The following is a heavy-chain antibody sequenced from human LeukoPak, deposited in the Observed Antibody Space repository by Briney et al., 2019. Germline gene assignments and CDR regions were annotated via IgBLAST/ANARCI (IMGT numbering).Heavy chain of an antibody. Sequence: PGGSLRLSCAASGFTFSSYWMHWVRQAPGKGLVWVSRINTDGSSTSYADSVKGRFTISRDNAKNTLYLQMNSLRAEDTAVYSCAKDRGTVRGVTWDYWGQGTLITVSS. CDR3: AKDRGTVRGVTWDY. J-gene: IGHJ4*02. V-gene: IGHV3-74*01. D-gene: IGHD3-10*01. CDR1: GFTFSSYW. CDR2: INTDGSST.